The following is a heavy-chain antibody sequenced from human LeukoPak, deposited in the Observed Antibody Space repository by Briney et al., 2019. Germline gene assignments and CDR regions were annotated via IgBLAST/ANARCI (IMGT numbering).Heavy chain of an antibody. D-gene: IGHD4-17*01. Sequence: ASVKVSCKASGYTFTGYYMHWVRQAPGQGLEWMGWINPNSGGTNYAQKFQGRVTMTRDTSISTAYMELSRLRSDDTAVYYCATTVTGYYYMDVWGQGTLVTVSS. V-gene: IGHV1-2*02. CDR3: ATTVTGYYYMDV. J-gene: IGHJ6*03. CDR1: GYTFTGYY. CDR2: INPNSGGT.